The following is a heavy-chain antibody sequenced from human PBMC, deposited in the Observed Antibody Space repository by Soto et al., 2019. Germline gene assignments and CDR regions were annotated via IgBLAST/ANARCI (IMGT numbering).Heavy chain of an antibody. V-gene: IGHV3-13*01. CDR3: ARDQNCSGGSCYGMDV. D-gene: IGHD2-15*01. J-gene: IGHJ6*02. CDR1: GFTFSSYD. Sequence: GSLRLSCAASGFTFSSYDMHWVRQATGKGLEWVSAIGTAGDTYYPGSVKGRFTISRANAKNSLYLQMNSLRAEDTAVYYCARDQNCSGGSCYGMDVWGQGTTVTVSS. CDR2: IGTAGDT.